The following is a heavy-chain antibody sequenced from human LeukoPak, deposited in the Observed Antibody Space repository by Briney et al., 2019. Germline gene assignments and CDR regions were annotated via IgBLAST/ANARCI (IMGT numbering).Heavy chain of an antibody. CDR2: IYPGDSDI. V-gene: IGHV5-51*01. CDR1: GYSFTTYW. Sequence: GESLKISCQGSGYSFTTYWIGWVRQMPGKGLECMGIIYPGDSDIRYSPSFQGQVTISADKSISTAYLQWSSLKASDTAIYYCARALYSWNDGFDNWGQGTLVTVSS. CDR3: ARALYSWNDGFDN. J-gene: IGHJ4*02. D-gene: IGHD1-1*01.